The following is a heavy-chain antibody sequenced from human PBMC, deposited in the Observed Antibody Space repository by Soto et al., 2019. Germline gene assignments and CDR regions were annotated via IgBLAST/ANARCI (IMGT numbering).Heavy chain of an antibody. CDR3: ARVSGIYYYGMDV. D-gene: IGHD3-10*01. Sequence: SETLSLTCAVSGGSISSSNWWSWVRQPPGKGLEWIGEINHSGSTNYNPSLKSRVTISVDTSKNQFSLKLSSVTAADTAVYYCARVSGIYYYGMDVWGQGTTVTVSS. V-gene: IGHV4-4*02. CDR2: INHSGST. CDR1: GGSISSSNW. J-gene: IGHJ6*02.